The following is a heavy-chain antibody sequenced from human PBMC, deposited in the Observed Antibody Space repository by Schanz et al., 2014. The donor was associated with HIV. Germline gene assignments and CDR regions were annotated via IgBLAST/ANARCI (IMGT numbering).Heavy chain of an antibody. D-gene: IGHD6-13*01. CDR2: ISYDGSNK. J-gene: IGHJ4*02. CDR3: AKEEQQLGGVGGYHFDY. Sequence: VQLVESGGGLIQPGGSLRLSCAASGFSVTQGYISWVRQAPGKGLEWVAVISYDGSNKYYADSVKGRFTISRDISKNTLYLQMNSLRAEDTAVYYCAKEEQQLGGVGGYHFDYWGQGTLVTVSS. CDR1: GFSVTQGY. V-gene: IGHV3-30*18.